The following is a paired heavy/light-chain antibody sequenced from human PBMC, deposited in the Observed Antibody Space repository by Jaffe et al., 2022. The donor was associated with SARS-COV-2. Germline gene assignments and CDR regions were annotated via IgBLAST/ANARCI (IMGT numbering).Light chain of an antibody. V-gene: IGKV3-20*01. J-gene: IGKJ3*01. Sequence: EIVLTQSPGTLSLSPGERATLSCRASQSISSNYLAWYQQKPGQAPRLLIYGASSRATGIPDRFSGSGSGTDFTLTISRLEPEDFAVYYCQQYGSSSGKFTFGPGTKVDIK. CDR2: GAS. CDR3: QQYGSSSGKFT. CDR1: QSISSNY.
Heavy chain of an antibody. CDR3: AKDGGVGGTPDAFDI. CDR2: IRSSGAST. D-gene: IGHD3-16*01. V-gene: IGHV3-23*04. J-gene: IGHJ3*02. CDR1: GFTFNSYT. Sequence: EVQLVESGGGLVQPGGSLRLSCAASGFTFNSYTMGWVRQAPGKGLEWVSDIRSSGASTNYADSVKGRFSISRDNSKNTLYLQMNSLRAEDTAIYYCAKDGGVGGTPDAFDIWGQGTMVIVSS.